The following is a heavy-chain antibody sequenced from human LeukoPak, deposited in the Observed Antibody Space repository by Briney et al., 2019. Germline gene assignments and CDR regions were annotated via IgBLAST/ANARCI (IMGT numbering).Heavy chain of an antibody. Sequence: GESLKTSCKGSGYSFTSYWISWVRQMPGKGLEWMGRIDPSDSYTNYNPSFQGHVTISADRSISTAYLQWSSLKASDTAIYYCARRPRCTSTSCLLPFDYWGQGTLVTVSS. J-gene: IGHJ4*02. CDR1: GYSFTSYW. D-gene: IGHD2-2*01. CDR3: ARRPRCTSTSCLLPFDY. CDR2: IDPSDSYT. V-gene: IGHV5-10-1*01.